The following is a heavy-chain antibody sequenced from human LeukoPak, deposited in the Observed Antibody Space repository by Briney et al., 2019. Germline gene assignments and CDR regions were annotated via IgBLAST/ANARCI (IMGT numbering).Heavy chain of an antibody. CDR3: ARVRVAVAPAAKNGFDY. J-gene: IGHJ4*02. CDR2: ISGHNGNT. Sequence: ASVTVSCKSSGYXFISYGISWVRQAPGQGLEWMGWISGHNGNTNYAQKLQGRVTMTTDTSTSTAYMELRSLRSDDTAIYYCARVRVAVAPAAKNGFDYWGQGTLVTVSS. CDR1: GYXFISYG. V-gene: IGHV1-18*01. D-gene: IGHD2-2*01.